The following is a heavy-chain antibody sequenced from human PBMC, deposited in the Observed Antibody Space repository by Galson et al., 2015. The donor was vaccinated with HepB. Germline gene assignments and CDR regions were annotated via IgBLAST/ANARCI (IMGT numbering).Heavy chain of an antibody. CDR1: GGTFSSYT. CDR2: IIPILGIA. J-gene: IGHJ3*02. Sequence: SVKVSCKASGGTFSSYTISWVRQAPGQGLEWMGRIIPILGIANYAQKFQGRVTITADKSTSTAYMELSSLRSEDTAVYYCASPSGDIAAAGTHDAFDIWGQGTMVTVPS. V-gene: IGHV1-69*02. D-gene: IGHD6-13*01. CDR3: ASPSGDIAAAGTHDAFDI.